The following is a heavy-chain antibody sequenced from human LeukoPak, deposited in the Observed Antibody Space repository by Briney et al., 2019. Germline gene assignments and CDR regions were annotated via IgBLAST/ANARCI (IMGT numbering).Heavy chain of an antibody. CDR2: FDPEAGEA. J-gene: IGHJ5*01. CDR3: ATDISHDDGEYARGWFDS. Sequence: GASVKVSCKVSGYTLTELSMHWVRQAPGKGLEWMGGFDPEAGEAIYAQKFQGRVTMTEAISTHTAYMELSSLRSEDTALYYCATDISHDDGEYARGWFDSWGQGALVTVSS. D-gene: IGHD4-17*01. V-gene: IGHV1-24*01. CDR1: GYTLTELS.